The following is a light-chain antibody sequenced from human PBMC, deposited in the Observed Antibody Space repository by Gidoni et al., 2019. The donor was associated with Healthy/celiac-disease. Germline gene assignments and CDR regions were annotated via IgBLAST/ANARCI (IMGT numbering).Light chain of an antibody. V-gene: IGKV3-15*01. CDR1: RSVSSS. J-gene: IGKJ1*01. Sequence: PASLSVSPGERPPLSCRASRSVSSSLASYQQKPRQAPRLLIFGASTRAPGIPARFSGSGSGTEFTLPISSLQSEDFAVYYCQQYNNWPGLFGQGTKVEIK. CDR3: QQYNNWPGL. CDR2: GAS.